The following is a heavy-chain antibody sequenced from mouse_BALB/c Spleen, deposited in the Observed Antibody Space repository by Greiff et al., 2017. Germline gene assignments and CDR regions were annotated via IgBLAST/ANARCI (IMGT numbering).Heavy chain of an antibody. CDR3: ARDYGSTYWYFDV. CDR1: GYTFSSYW. J-gene: IGHJ1*01. CDR2: ILPGSGST. Sequence: VKLVESGAELMKPGASVKISCKATGYTFSSYWIEWVKQRPGHGLEWIGEILPGSGSTNYNEKFKGKATFTADTSSNTAYMQLSSLTSEDSAVYYCARDYGSTYWYFDVWGAGTTVTVSS. D-gene: IGHD1-1*01. V-gene: IGHV1-9*01.